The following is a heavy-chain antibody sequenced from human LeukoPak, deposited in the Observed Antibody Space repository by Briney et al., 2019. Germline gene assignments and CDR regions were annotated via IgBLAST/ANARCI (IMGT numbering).Heavy chain of an antibody. J-gene: IGHJ6*03. CDR3: ARRGRYSYGRYHYMDV. CDR1: GGSISSYY. CDR2: IYTSGST. Sequence: KSSETLSLTCTVSGGSISSYYWSWIRQPPGKGLEWIGYIYTSGSTNYNPFLKSRVTISVDTSKNQFSLKLSSVTAADTAVYYCARRGRYSYGRYHYMDVWGKGTTVTVSS. V-gene: IGHV4-4*09. D-gene: IGHD5-18*01.